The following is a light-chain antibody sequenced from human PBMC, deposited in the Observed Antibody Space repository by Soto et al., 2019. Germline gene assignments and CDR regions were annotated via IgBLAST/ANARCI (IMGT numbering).Light chain of an antibody. CDR1: SSNIGAGSD. CDR2: AHS. V-gene: IGLV1-40*01. Sequence: QSVLTQPPSVSGAPGQGVTISCTGSSSNIGAGSDVHWYQQLPGTAPKLLIFAHSNRPSGVPDRFTGSKSGTSASLAITGLQAEDEADYYCQSYDISLSGPLFGGGTKVTVL. CDR3: QSYDISLSGPL. J-gene: IGLJ2*01.